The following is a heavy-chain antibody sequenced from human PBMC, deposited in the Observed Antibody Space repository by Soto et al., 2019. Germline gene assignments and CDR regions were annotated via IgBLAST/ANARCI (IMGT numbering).Heavy chain of an antibody. Sequence: GSLRLSCAASGFTFSSYGMHWVRQAPGKGLEWVAVISYDGSNKYYADSVKGRFTISRDNSKNTLYLQMNSLRAEDTAVYYCAKVSSSFVFDYWGQGTLVTVSS. CDR2: ISYDGSNK. D-gene: IGHD6-6*01. J-gene: IGHJ4*02. V-gene: IGHV3-30*18. CDR1: GFTFSSYG. CDR3: AKVSSSFVFDY.